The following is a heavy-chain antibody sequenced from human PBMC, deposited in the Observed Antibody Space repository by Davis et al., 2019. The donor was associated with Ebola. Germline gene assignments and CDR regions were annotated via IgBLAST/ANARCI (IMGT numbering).Heavy chain of an antibody. V-gene: IGHV3-23*01. CDR2: ISGSGGST. J-gene: IGHJ1*01. CDR3: ANPQMYVFPTSGYCSSTSCAQYFQH. Sequence: PGGSLRLSCAASGFTFSSYAMSWVRQAPGKGLEWVSAISGSGGSTYYADSVKGRFTISRDNSKNTLYLQMNSLRAEDTAVYYCANPQMYVFPTSGYCSSTSCAQYFQHWGQGTLVTVSS. CDR1: GFTFSSYA. D-gene: IGHD2-2*01.